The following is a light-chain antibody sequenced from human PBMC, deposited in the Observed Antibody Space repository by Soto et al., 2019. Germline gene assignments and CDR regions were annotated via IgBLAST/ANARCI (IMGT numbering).Light chain of an antibody. CDR1: QSISSW. V-gene: IGKV1-5*03. J-gene: IGKJ1*01. CDR2: KAS. CDR3: QQYNSYSWT. Sequence: DIQMTQSPSTLSASVGDRVTITCRASQSISSWLAWYQQKPGKAPKLLIYKASSLESGVPSRFSGSGSGTEFTLTISSLQPDDFATYYFQQYNSYSWTLGQWPTVDTK.